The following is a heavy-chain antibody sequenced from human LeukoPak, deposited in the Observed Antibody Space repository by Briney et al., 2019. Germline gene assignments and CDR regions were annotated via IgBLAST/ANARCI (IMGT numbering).Heavy chain of an antibody. CDR2: IYSGGST. Sequence: GGSLRLSCXASGFTVSSNYMSWVRQAPGKGLEWVSVIYSGGSTYYADSVKGRFTISRDNSKNTLYLQMNSLRAEDTAVYYCARGYDFWSGYYFDYWGQGTLVTVSS. CDR1: GFTVSSNY. CDR3: ARGYDFWSGYYFDY. J-gene: IGHJ4*02. D-gene: IGHD3-3*01. V-gene: IGHV3-66*02.